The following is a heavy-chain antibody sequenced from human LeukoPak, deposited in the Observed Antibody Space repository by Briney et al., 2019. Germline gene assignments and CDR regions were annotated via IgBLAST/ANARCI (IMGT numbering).Heavy chain of an antibody. CDR3: ARHDNWNSLDY. D-gene: IGHD1-1*01. J-gene: IGHJ4*02. CDR1: GGSISNYY. Sequence: SETLSLTCTVSGGSISNYYWSWIRQPPGKGLEWIGYIYYSGSTNYNPSLKSRDTISVDTSKNQFSLKLSSVTAADTAVYYCARHDNWNSLDYWGQGTLVTVSS. V-gene: IGHV4-59*08. CDR2: IYYSGST.